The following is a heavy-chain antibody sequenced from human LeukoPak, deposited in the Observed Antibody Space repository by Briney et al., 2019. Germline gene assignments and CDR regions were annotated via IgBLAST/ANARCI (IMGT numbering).Heavy chain of an antibody. CDR3: ASYYGDYVKYFQH. J-gene: IGHJ1*01. CDR1: GGSISSSSYY. CDR2: IYYSGST. Sequence: SETLSLTCTVSGGSISSSSYYWGWIRQPPGKGLEWIGSIYYSGSTYYNPSLKSRVTISVDTSKNQFSLKLSSVTAADTAVYYCASYYGDYVKYFQHWGQGTLVTVSS. V-gene: IGHV4-39*01. D-gene: IGHD4-17*01.